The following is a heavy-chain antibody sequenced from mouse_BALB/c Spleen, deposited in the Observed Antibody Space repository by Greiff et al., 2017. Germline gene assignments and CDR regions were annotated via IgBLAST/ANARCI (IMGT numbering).Heavy chain of an antibody. CDR1: GYSITSGYY. J-gene: IGHJ2*01. CDR2: ISYDGNN. Sequence: VQLKESGPGLVKPSQSLSLTCSVTGYSITSGYYWNWIRQFPGNKLEWMGYISYDGNNNYNPTLKNRISITRDTSKNQFFLKLNSVTTEDTATYYCARGSFDYWGQGTTLTVSS. CDR3: ARGSFDY. V-gene: IGHV3-6*02.